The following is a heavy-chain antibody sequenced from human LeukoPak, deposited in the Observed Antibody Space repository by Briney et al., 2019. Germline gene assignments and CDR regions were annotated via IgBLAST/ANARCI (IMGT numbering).Heavy chain of an antibody. J-gene: IGHJ4*02. D-gene: IGHD3-16*01. CDR2: VWYGGST. Sequence: SETLSLTCNVSGVSITTHFWTWIRLSPGRGLEWIGYVWYGGSTKYNPSFQHRLTISLDTSKNQFSLEMTSVTAADTAVYYCARFGPHLLNNFDSWGQGTLVTVSS. CDR1: GVSITTHF. V-gene: IGHV4-59*08. CDR3: ARFGPHLLNNFDS.